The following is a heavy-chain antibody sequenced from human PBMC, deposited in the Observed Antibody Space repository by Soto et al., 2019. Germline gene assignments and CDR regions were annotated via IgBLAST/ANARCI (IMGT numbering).Heavy chain of an antibody. Sequence: QITLKESGPTLVKPTQTLTLTCTFSGFSLSTSGVGVGWIRQPPGKALEWLALIYWDDDKRYSPSLKSRLTINKDTSINQLVHIMTYQEPVDTARYYCAHLTAASSYYFDYWGQGTLVTVSS. CDR3: AHLTAASSYYFDY. D-gene: IGHD2-15*01. J-gene: IGHJ4*02. V-gene: IGHV2-5*02. CDR1: GFSLSTSGVG. CDR2: IYWDDDK.